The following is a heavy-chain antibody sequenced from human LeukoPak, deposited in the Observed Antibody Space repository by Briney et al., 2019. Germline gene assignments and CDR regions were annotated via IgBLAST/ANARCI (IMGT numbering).Heavy chain of an antibody. D-gene: IGHD3-3*01. CDR2: IYPGDSDT. CDR3: VRGNTRRFLECDY. J-gene: IGHJ4*02. V-gene: IGHV5-51*01. Sequence: GESLKISCKGSGYSFTSYWIGWVRQMPGKGLEWMGIIYPGDSDTRYSPSFQGQVTISADKSISTAYLQWSSLKASDTAMYYCVRGNTRRFLECDYWGQGTLVTVSS. CDR1: GYSFTSYW.